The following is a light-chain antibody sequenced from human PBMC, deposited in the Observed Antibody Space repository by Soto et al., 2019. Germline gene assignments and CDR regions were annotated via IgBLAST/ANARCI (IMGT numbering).Light chain of an antibody. Sequence: QSVLTQPPSVSGAPGQRVTISCTGSSSNIGAGYHVHWYQQLPGTAPKLLIYGNNNRPSGVPDRFSGSKSGTSASLAITGLQAEDEADYFCQSYDSSLSGSVFGGGTMLTVL. J-gene: IGLJ3*02. CDR3: QSYDSSLSGSV. V-gene: IGLV1-40*01. CDR2: GNN. CDR1: SSNIGAGYH.